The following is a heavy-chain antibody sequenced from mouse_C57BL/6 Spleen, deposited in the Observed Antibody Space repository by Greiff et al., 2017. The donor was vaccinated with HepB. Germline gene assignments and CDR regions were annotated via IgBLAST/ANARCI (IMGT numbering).Heavy chain of an antibody. CDR1: GYTFTDYE. J-gene: IGHJ3*01. D-gene: IGHD1-1*01. V-gene: IGHV1-15*01. Sequence: VKLQESGAELVRPGASVTLSCKASGYTFTDYEMHWVKQTPVHGLEWIGAIDPETGGTAYNQKFKGKAILTADKSSSTAYMELRSLTSEDSAVYYCTRGLRWGFAYWGQGTLVTVSA. CDR2: IDPETGGT. CDR3: TRGLRWGFAY.